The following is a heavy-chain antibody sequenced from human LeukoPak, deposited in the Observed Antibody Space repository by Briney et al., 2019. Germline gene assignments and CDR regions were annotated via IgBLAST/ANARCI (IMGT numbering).Heavy chain of an antibody. V-gene: IGHV4-59*01. CDR2: IYYSGST. J-gene: IGHJ6*03. Sequence: PSETLSLTCTVSGGSIISYYWSWLRQPPGKGLEWIGYIYYSGSTNSNPSLKSRVTISVDTSKNQFSLKLSSVTAADTAVYYCARGGGMGHYYYYMDVWGKGTTVTISS. D-gene: IGHD5-24*01. CDR1: GGSIISYY. CDR3: ARGGGMGHYYYYMDV.